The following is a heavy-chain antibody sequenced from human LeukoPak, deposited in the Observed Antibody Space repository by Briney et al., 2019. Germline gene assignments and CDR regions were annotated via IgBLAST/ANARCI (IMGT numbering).Heavy chain of an antibody. CDR3: VRAENGMDV. CDR2: IYSGVGT. J-gene: IGHJ6*02. CDR1: GFIVSSRY. V-gene: IGHV3-53*01. Sequence: GGSLRLSCAASGFIVSSRYMSWVRQAPGKGLEWVPAIYSGVGTNYADSVKGRFTISRDNSRNTLYLQMNSLRAEDTAVYYCVRAENGMDVWGRGTAVTVS.